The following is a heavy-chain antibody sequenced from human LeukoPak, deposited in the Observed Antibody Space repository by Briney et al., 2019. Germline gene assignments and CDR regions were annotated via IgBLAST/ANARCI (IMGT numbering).Heavy chain of an antibody. CDR3: ARRIAARPVPRKIVVCWFDP. D-gene: IGHD6-6*01. V-gene: IGHV4-34*01. CDR2: INHSGST. Sequence: SETLSLTCAVYGGSFSGYYWSCLRQPPGKGLEWSGEINHSGSTNYNPSLMSRVTISVATSKNQCSLTLSSATAADTAVYSCARRIAARPVPRKIVVCWFDPWGQGTLVTVSS. J-gene: IGHJ5*02. CDR1: GGSFSGYY.